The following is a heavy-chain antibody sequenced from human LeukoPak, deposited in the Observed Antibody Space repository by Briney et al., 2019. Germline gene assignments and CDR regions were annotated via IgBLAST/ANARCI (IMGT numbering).Heavy chain of an antibody. CDR3: AKGRGYYDSSGYYDPASFDY. D-gene: IGHD3-22*01. CDR2: IWYDGSSK. Sequence: PGRSLRLSCAASGFTFSSYGMHWVRQAPGKGLEWVAVIWYDGSSKYYADSVKGRFTISRDNSKNTLYLQMNSLRAEDTAVYYCAKGRGYYDSSGYYDPASFDYWGQGTLVTVSS. J-gene: IGHJ4*02. V-gene: IGHV3-33*06. CDR1: GFTFSSYG.